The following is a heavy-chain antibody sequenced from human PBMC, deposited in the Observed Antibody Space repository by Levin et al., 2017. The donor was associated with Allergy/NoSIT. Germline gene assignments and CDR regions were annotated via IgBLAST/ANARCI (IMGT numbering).Heavy chain of an antibody. D-gene: IGHD6-19*01. Sequence: PGGSLRLSCKGSGSSFTSYWIGWVRQMHGKGLEWMGIIYPGDSDTRYSPSFQGQVTISADKSISTAYLQWSSLKASDTAMYYCARHWVVAGSTFDYWGQGTLVTVSS. CDR2: IYPGDSDT. J-gene: IGHJ4*02. CDR1: GSSFTSYW. CDR3: ARHWVVAGSTFDY. V-gene: IGHV5-51*01.